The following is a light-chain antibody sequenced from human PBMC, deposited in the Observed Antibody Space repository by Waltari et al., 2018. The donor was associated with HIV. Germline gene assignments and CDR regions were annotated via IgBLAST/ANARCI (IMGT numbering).Light chain of an antibody. Sequence: DIQMTQSPSSLSASVGDRVTITCQASQDILNFLNWYQQKPGQAPKLLIYDAFHLEPGVPSRFSGSGAATHFALTISSLQPEDVATYYCQQYDALPLTFGGGTQV. V-gene: IGKV1-33*01. CDR2: DAF. CDR1: QDILNF. J-gene: IGKJ4*01. CDR3: QQYDALPLT.